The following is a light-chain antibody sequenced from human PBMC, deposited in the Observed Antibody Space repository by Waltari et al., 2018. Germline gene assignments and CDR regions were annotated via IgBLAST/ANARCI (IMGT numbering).Light chain of an antibody. CDR3: SSYTSSNTYYV. CDR1: SSDVGGYNY. Sequence: QSALTQPASVSGSPGQSITISCTGTSSDVGGYNYVSWYQHHPGNAPKLMIYEVSNRPAGVSTRFSGSKSGNPASRTISGLQAEDEAEYHCSSYTSSNTYYVFGTGTKVTVL. J-gene: IGLJ1*01. CDR2: EVS. V-gene: IGLV2-14*01.